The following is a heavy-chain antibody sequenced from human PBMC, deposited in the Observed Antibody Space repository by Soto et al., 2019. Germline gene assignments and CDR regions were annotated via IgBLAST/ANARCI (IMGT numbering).Heavy chain of an antibody. J-gene: IGHJ4*02. V-gene: IGHV3-23*01. Sequence: GGSLRLSCAASGFTFSSYAMSWVRQAPGKGLEWVSAISGSGGSTYYADSVKGRFTISRDNSKNTLYLQMNSLRAEDTAVYYCAKSSVVLMVYAIFFDYWGQGTLVTVPQ. D-gene: IGHD2-8*01. CDR1: GFTFSSYA. CDR2: ISGSGGST. CDR3: AKSSVVLMVYAIFFDY.